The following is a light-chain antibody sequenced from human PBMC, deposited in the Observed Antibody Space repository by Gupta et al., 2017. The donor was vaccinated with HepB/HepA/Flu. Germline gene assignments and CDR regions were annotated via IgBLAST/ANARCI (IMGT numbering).Light chain of an antibody. CDR3: LQSNSFPLT. Sequence: DIQMTQSPSPLSASVGDSVTITGRVSQSMNSLVTWYQQRPGQAPNLLIHAVSTLQSGVPLRFSGSGSGTNFTLTISGLQPEDFASYYCLQSNSFPLTFGGGTKVEIK. V-gene: IGKV1-12*01. CDR2: AVS. J-gene: IGKJ4*01. CDR1: QSMNSL.